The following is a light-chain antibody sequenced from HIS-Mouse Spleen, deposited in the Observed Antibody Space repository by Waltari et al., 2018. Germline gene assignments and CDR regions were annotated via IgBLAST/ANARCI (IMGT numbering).Light chain of an antibody. V-gene: IGKV1-9*01. Sequence: EIKLTQSPSFLSASVGDRVTIIVWASQGISSYLAWYQQKPGKAPKLLIYAASTLQSGVPSRLRGSGSGTEFTLTISSLQPEDFATYYCQQLNSYPPTFGQGTKVEIK. CDR3: QQLNSYPPT. CDR2: AAS. CDR1: QGISSY. J-gene: IGKJ1*01.